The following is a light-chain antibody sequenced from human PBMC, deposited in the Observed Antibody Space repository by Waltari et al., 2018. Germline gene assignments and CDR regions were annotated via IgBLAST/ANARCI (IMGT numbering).Light chain of an antibody. CDR2: AAS. J-gene: IGKJ1*01. Sequence: EIVLTQSPGTLSLSPGETATLSCRASQSVGRTLAWYQQKPGQAPRLLIYAASTRATGIPDRFSGSGSGTDFRLTISRLETEDFAVYYCQHYVRLPVTFGQGTTVELK. CDR3: QHYVRLPVT. CDR1: QSVGRT. V-gene: IGKV3-20*01.